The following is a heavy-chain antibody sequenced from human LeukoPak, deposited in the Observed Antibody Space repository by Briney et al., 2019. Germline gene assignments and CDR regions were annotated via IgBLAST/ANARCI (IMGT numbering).Heavy chain of an antibody. V-gene: IGHV1-2*02. Sequence: ASVKVSCKASGYTFTGYYMHWVRQAPGQGLEWMGWINPNSGGTNYAQKFQGRVTMTRDTSISTAYMELSRLRSDDTAVYYCARGEYYYDSSGYYYFDYWGQGTLVTVSS. J-gene: IGHJ4*02. CDR1: GYTFTGYY. CDR3: ARGEYYYDSSGYYYFDY. CDR2: INPNSGGT. D-gene: IGHD3-22*01.